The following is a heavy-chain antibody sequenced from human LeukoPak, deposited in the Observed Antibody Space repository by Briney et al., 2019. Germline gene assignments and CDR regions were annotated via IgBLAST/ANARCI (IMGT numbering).Heavy chain of an antibody. D-gene: IGHD3-10*01. J-gene: IGHJ4*02. CDR3: ARQIVVRGLIDY. CDR2: INPNSGGT. V-gene: IGHV1-2*02. Sequence: ASVKVSCKASGYSFNDKYLHWVRQAPGQGLEWMGSINPNSGGTNYAQKFQGRVTMTTDTSMSTAYMELSRLTSDDTAVYYCARQIVVRGLIDYWGQGTLVTVSS. CDR1: GYSFNDKY.